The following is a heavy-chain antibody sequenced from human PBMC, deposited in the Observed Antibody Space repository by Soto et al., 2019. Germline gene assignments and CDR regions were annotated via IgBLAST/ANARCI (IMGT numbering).Heavy chain of an antibody. J-gene: IGHJ4*02. CDR1: GFTFSSYG. V-gene: IGHV3-33*01. CDR2: IWYDGSNK. Sequence: GGSLRLSCAASGFTFSSYGMHWVRQAPGKGLEWVAVIWYDGSNKYYADSVKGRFTISRDNSKNTLYLQMNSLRAEDTAVYYCARDSITVTGFDYWGQGTLVTVSS. CDR3: ARDSITVTGFDY. D-gene: IGHD4-17*01.